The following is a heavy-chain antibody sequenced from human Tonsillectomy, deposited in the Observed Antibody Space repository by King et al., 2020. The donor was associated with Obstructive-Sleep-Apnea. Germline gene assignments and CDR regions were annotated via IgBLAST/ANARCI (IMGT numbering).Heavy chain of an antibody. Sequence: VQLVESGGVVVQPGGSLRLSCAASGFTFDDYVMHWVRQAPGKGLAWVSLISWGGGSTYYVDSVKGRFTISRDNSKNSLYLQMNSLRAEDTALYYCAKDRGWTRTDYYFDYWGQGTLVTVSS. V-gene: IGHV3-43D*03. CDR1: GFTFDDYV. CDR2: ISWGGGST. D-gene: IGHD2-15*01. J-gene: IGHJ4*02. CDR3: AKDRGWTRTDYYFDY.